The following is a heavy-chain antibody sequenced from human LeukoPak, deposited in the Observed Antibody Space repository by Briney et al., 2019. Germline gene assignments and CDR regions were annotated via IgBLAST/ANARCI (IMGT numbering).Heavy chain of an antibody. CDR3: ARGSYDFWSGYYDY. J-gene: IGHJ4*02. CDR2: IYYSGST. D-gene: IGHD3-3*01. V-gene: IGHV4-39*07. Sequence: SETLSLTCTVSGGSISSSSYYWGWIRQPPGKGLEWIVSIYYSGSTYYNPSLKSRVTISVDTSKNQFSLKLSSVTAADTAVYYCARGSYDFWSGYYDYWGQGTLVTVSS. CDR1: GGSISSSSYY.